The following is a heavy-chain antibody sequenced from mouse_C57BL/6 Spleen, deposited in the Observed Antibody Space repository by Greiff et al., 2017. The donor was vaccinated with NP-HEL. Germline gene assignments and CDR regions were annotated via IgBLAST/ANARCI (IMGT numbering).Heavy chain of an antibody. J-gene: IGHJ2*01. CDR1: GYAFSSYW. CDR2: IYPGDGDT. V-gene: IGHV1-80*01. CDR3: AREAIYYYGHFDY. Sequence: QVQLQQSGAELVKPGASVKISCKASGYAFSSYWMNWVKQRPGKGLEWIGQIYPGDGDTNYNGKFKGKATLTADKSSSTAYMQRSSLTSEDSAVYFCAREAIYYYGHFDYWGQGTTLTVSS. D-gene: IGHD1-1*01.